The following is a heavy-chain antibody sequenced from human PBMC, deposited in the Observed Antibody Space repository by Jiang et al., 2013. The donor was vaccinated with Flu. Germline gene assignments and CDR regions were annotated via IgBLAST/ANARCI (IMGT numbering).Heavy chain of an antibody. J-gene: IGHJ4*02. V-gene: IGHV1-69*01. CDR3: ARGYDTSRRGFDY. Sequence: TANYAQKFQGRVTITADESTSTAYMELSSLRSEDTAVYYCARGYDTSRRGFDYWGQGTLVTVSS. D-gene: IGHD3-22*01. CDR2: TA.